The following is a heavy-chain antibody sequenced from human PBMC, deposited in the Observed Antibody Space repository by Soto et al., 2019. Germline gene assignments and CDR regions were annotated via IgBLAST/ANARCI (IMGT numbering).Heavy chain of an antibody. Sequence: SETLSLTCTVSGGSISSYYWSWIRQPPGKGLEWIGYIYYSGSTNYNPSLKSRVTISVDTSKNQFSLKLSSVTAADTAVDYCAGGDSGSYYNWFDPWGQGTLVTVSS. CDR2: IYYSGST. CDR3: AGGDSGSYYNWFDP. V-gene: IGHV4-59*01. D-gene: IGHD1-26*01. CDR1: GGSISSYY. J-gene: IGHJ5*02.